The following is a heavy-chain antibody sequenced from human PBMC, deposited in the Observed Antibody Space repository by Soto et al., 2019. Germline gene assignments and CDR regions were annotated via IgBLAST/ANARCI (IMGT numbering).Heavy chain of an antibody. D-gene: IGHD4-17*01. CDR2: IYYSGST. J-gene: IGHJ4*02. V-gene: IGHV4-59*01. Sequence: PSETLSLTCTVSGGSISSYYWSWIRQPPGKGLEWIGYIYYSGSTNYNPSLKSRVTISVDTSKNQFSLKLSSVTAADTAVYYCARDKGQTYYGDWNYFDYWGQGTLVTVSS. CDR1: GGSISSYY. CDR3: ARDKGQTYYGDWNYFDY.